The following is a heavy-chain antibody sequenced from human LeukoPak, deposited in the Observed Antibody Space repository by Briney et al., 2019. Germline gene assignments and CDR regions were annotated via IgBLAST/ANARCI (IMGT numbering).Heavy chain of an antibody. Sequence: GASVKVSCKVSGYTLTELSMHWVRQAPGQGLEWMGWINTNTGNPTYAQGFTGRFVFSLDTSVSTAYLQISSLKAEDTAVYYCASKIGRWALDIWGQGTMITVSS. V-gene: IGHV7-4-1*02. CDR1: GYTLTELS. D-gene: IGHD4-23*01. J-gene: IGHJ3*02. CDR3: ASKIGRWALDI. CDR2: INTNTGNP.